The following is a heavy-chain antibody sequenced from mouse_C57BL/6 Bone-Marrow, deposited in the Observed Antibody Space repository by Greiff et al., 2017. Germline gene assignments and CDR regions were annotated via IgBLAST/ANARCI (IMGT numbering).Heavy chain of an antibody. Sequence: EVQRVESGGDLVKPGGSLKLSCAASGFTFSSYGMSWVRQTPDKRLEWVATISSGGSYTYYPDSVKGRFTISRDNAKNTLYLQMSSLKSEDTAMYYCARHSGTTYFDYWGQGTTLTVSS. V-gene: IGHV5-6*01. CDR1: GFTFSSYG. J-gene: IGHJ2*01. CDR3: ARHSGTTYFDY. CDR2: ISSGGSYT. D-gene: IGHD1-1*01.